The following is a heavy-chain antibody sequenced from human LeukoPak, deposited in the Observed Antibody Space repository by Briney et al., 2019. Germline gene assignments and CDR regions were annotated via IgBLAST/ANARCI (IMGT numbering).Heavy chain of an antibody. V-gene: IGHV4-59*01. CDR3: ARFSIKDWFFDY. D-gene: IGHD3-9*01. Sequence: MASETLSLTCTVSGGSFSSFYWSWIRQPPGKGLEWIGYIYYSGNTDYNPSLKSRVTISVDTSKNQFSPKLSSVTAADTAVYYCARFSIKDWFFDYWGQGTLVTVSS. J-gene: IGHJ4*02. CDR1: GGSFSSFY. CDR2: IYYSGNT.